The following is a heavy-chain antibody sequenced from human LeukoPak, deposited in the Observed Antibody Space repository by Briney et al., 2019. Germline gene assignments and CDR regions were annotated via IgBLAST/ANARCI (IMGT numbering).Heavy chain of an antibody. D-gene: IGHD3-22*01. J-gene: IGHJ4*02. V-gene: IGHV1-2*02. CDR2: INPNNGGT. Sequence: ASVKVSCKASGYTFTGHYMHWVRQAPGQGLEWMGWINPNNGGTNYAQKFQGRVTMTRDTSISTAYMELSRLRSDDTAVYYCATARYYYDSSGYYFPPDFDYWGQGTLVTVSS. CDR1: GYTFTGHY. CDR3: ATARYYYDSSGYYFPPDFDY.